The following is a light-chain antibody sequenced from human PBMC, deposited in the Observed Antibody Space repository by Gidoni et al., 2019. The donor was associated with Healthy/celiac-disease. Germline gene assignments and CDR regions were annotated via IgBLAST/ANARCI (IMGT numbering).Light chain of an antibody. V-gene: IGLV1-47*01. CDR1: SSNIGSNY. CDR2: RNN. CDR3: AAWDDSLSGVV. J-gene: IGLJ2*01. Sequence: QSVLPQPPSASGTPGQRVTTTCSGSSSNIGSNYVYWSPPLPGAAPKLPIYRNNQRPSGVPDRFSGSTSGTSASLAISGLRSEDEADYYCAAWDDSLSGVVFGGGTKLTV.